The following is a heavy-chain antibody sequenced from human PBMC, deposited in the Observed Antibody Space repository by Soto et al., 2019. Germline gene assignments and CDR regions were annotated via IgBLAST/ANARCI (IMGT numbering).Heavy chain of an antibody. V-gene: IGHV3-23*04. CDR1: GFTFNAHA. CDR2: ITGNGKTT. D-gene: IGHD2-8*02. Sequence: EVQVVESGGGLLQPGGSLRLSCVASGFTFNAHAMTWVRQGPGMGLEWTSSITGNGKTTYYADSVKGRFTVSRDNSKNTLSPQMISMRVEDTATYYSVKDWTGNKFPCMVVWCQWTTVTGPS. J-gene: IGHJ6*02. CDR3: VKDWTGNKFPCMVV.